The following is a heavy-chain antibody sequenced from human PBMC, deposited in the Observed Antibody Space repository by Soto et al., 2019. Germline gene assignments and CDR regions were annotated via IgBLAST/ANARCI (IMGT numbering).Heavy chain of an antibody. Sequence: QVQLVQSGAEVKKPGSSVKVSCKASGGTFSSYAISWVRQAPGQGLEWMGGIIPIFGTANYAQKFQGRVTITADKSTSIAYMELSSLRSEDTAVYYCARDWSGSGSHVGAFDIWGQGTMVTVSS. CDR1: GGTFSSYA. CDR2: IIPIFGTA. J-gene: IGHJ3*02. CDR3: ARDWSGSGSHVGAFDI. V-gene: IGHV1-69*06. D-gene: IGHD3-10*01.